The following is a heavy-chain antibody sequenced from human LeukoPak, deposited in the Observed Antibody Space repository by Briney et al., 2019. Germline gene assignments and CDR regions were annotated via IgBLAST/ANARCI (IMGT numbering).Heavy chain of an antibody. V-gene: IGHV4-34*01. CDR2: INHSRRT. J-gene: IGHJ6*03. D-gene: IGHD3-10*01. CDR3: ARLGGAYGSGSYFYYYYYMDV. CDR1: GGSFSGYY. Sequence: SETLSLTCAVYGGSFSGYYWSWIRQPPGKGLEWIGEINHSRRTNYTPSLKSRVTISVDTSKTQFSLKLSSVTAADTAVHYCARLGGAYGSGSYFYYYYYMDVWGKGTTVTVSS.